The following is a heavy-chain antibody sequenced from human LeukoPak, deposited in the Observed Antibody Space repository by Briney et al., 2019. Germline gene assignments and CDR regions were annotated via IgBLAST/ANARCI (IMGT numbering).Heavy chain of an antibody. CDR1: GGSISSSSYY. J-gene: IGHJ3*02. Sequence: SETLSLTCTVSGGSISSSSYYWGWIRQPPGKGLEWIGYIYYSGSTNYNPSLKSRVTISVDTSKNQFSLKLSSVTAADTAVYYCARHRRLLWFGESIPDAFDIWGQGTMVTVSS. D-gene: IGHD3-10*01. CDR3: ARHRRLLWFGESIPDAFDI. CDR2: IYYSGST. V-gene: IGHV4-61*05.